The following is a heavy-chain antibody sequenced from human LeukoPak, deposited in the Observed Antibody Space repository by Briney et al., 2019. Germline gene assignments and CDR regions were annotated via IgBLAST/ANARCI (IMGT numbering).Heavy chain of an antibody. V-gene: IGHV4-59*01. Sequence: SETLSLTCTVSDDSITMYYWTWIRQPPGRGLEWIGYVDHTGSTKFNPSLNGRVSISRDTSNNFFSLRLRSVTAADTAVYFCARGRVSSSTWYSTYYYFFYMDFWGKGTTVTVSS. J-gene: IGHJ6*03. CDR3: ARGRVSSSTWYSTYYYFFYMDF. D-gene: IGHD4-11*01. CDR1: DDSITMYY. CDR2: VDHTGST.